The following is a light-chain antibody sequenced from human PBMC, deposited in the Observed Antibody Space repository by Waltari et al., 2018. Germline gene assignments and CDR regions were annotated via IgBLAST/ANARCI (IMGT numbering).Light chain of an antibody. CDR1: SGNIATNY. CDR2: EDN. J-gene: IGLJ2*01. CDR3: QSFDSSHVV. Sequence: FMLTQPHSVSESPGKTVTISCPRSSGNIATNYVQWYQQGPGSAPTKVIYEDNQRPSGVPDRFSGSIDSSSNSASLIISGLKAEDEADYYCQSFDSSHVVFGGGTKLTVL. V-gene: IGLV6-57*03.